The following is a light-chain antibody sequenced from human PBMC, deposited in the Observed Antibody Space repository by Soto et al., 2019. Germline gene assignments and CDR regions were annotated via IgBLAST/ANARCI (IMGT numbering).Light chain of an antibody. J-gene: IGKJ4*01. CDR2: DAS. CDR1: QSVASAS. CDR3: QQYGSSPVT. V-gene: IGKV3-20*01. Sequence: DIVLTQSPGTLSLGPGERATLSCRASQSVASASLAWYQQKPGQAPRLLIYDASSRATGIPDRFGASGSGTDFTLTISSLEPEDLALYYCQQYGSSPVTFGGGTKVEIK.